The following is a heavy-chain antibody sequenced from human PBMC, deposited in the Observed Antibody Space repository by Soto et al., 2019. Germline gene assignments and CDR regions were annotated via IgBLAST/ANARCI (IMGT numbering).Heavy chain of an antibody. CDR2: ISGSGGST. CDR3: AKRGEATVTYYYYYYMDV. D-gene: IGHD4-4*01. V-gene: IGHV3-23*01. Sequence: GGSLRLSCAASGFTFSSYAMSWVRQAPGKGLEWVSAISGSGGSTYYADSVKGRFTISRDNSKNTLYLQMNSLRAEDTAVYYCAKRGEATVTYYYYYYMDVWGKGTTVTVSS. J-gene: IGHJ6*03. CDR1: GFTFSSYA.